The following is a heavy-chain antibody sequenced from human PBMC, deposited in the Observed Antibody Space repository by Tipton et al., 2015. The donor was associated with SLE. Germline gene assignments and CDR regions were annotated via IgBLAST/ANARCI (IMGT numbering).Heavy chain of an antibody. Sequence: SLRLSCAASGFTFSSYGIHWVRQAPGKGLEWVAIIWYDGSNQYYADSVKGRFTFSRDKSKNTLYLQMNSLRAEDTAVYHCARRTETGAFDIWGQGTMVTVSS. CDR2: IWYDGSNQ. D-gene: IGHD1-14*01. J-gene: IGHJ3*02. V-gene: IGHV3-33*01. CDR1: GFTFSSYG. CDR3: ARRTETGAFDI.